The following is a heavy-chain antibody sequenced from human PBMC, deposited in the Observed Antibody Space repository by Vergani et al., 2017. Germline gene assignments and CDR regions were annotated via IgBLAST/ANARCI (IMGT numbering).Heavy chain of an antibody. CDR2: INHSGST. CDR1: GGSFSGYY. D-gene: IGHD3-10*01. CDR3: ARAKVPMVRGVTISTVYYGMDV. V-gene: IGHV4-34*01. Sequence: QAQLQESGPRLVKPSETLSLTCAVYGGSFSGYYWSWIRQPPGKGLEWIGEINHSGSTNYNPSLKSRVTISVDTSKNQFSLKLSSVTAADTAVYYCARAKVPMVRGVTISTVYYGMDVWGQGTTVTVSS. J-gene: IGHJ6*02.